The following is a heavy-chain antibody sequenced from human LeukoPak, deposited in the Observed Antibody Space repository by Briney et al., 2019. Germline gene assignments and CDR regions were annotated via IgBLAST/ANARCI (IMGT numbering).Heavy chain of an antibody. D-gene: IGHD5-18*01. J-gene: IGHJ3*02. CDR3: GYSYGAGAFDI. V-gene: IGHV3-23*01. CDR1: GFIFGSHV. Sequence: GGSLRLSCAASGFIFGSHVMSWVRQAPGKGLEWVSTISGSGGSTYYADSVKGRFTISRDNSKNTLYLQMNSLRDEDTAVYYCGYSYGAGAFDIWGQGTMVTVSS. CDR2: ISGSGGST.